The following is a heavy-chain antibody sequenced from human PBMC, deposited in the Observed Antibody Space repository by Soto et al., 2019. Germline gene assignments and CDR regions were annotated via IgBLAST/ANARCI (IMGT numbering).Heavy chain of an antibody. V-gene: IGHV3-33*01. CDR3: ARADPKIFGVVTTFDY. CDR1: GFTFSSYG. D-gene: IGHD3-3*01. CDR2: IWDDGSNK. J-gene: IGHJ4*02. Sequence: QVQLVESGGGVVQPGRSLRLSCAASGFTFSSYGMHWVRQAPGKGLEWVAVIWDDGSNKYYADSVKGRFTISRDNSKNTLYMQMNSLRAEDTAVYDCARADPKIFGVVTTFDYWGQGTLVTVSS.